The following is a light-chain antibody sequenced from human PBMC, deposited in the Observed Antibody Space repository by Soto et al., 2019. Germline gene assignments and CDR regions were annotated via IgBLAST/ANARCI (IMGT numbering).Light chain of an antibody. CDR2: GAS. CDR3: QQYNHWLGT. V-gene: IGKV3-15*01. CDR1: QSVSSS. J-gene: IGKJ1*01. Sequence: EVLMTQHPATLSVAPGERATLSCRASQSVSSSIAWYQQKPGQAPRLLIYGASTRATGVPARFSGSGSGTEFTLTISSLQSEDFVLYYCQQYNHWLGTFGQGTKVDIK.